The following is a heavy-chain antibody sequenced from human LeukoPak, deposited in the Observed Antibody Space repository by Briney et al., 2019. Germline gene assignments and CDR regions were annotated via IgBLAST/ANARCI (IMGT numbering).Heavy chain of an antibody. V-gene: IGHV5-51*01. D-gene: IGHD3-22*01. CDR1: GYSFTSYW. Sequence: GESLKISCKGSGYSFTSYWIGWVRQMPGKGLEWMGIIYPGDSDTRYSPSFQGQVTISADKSISTAYLQWSSLKASDTAMYYCARPPYDSSGYYLRDYWGRGTLVTVSS. J-gene: IGHJ4*02. CDR3: ARPPYDSSGYYLRDY. CDR2: IYPGDSDT.